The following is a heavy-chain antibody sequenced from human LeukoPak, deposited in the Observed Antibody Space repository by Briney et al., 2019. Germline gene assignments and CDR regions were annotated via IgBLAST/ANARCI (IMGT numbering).Heavy chain of an antibody. CDR2: IKQDGSEK. CDR1: GFTFRSYW. D-gene: IGHD6-19*01. V-gene: IGHV3-7*01. Sequence: PGGSLRLSCAASGFTFRSYWMSWVRQAPGKGLEWVANIKQDGSEKYYVDSMKGRFTISRDNAKNSLYLQMNSLRAEDTAVYYCARDRVAGTHDLWGQGTLVTVSS. CDR3: ARDRVAGTHDL. J-gene: IGHJ4*02.